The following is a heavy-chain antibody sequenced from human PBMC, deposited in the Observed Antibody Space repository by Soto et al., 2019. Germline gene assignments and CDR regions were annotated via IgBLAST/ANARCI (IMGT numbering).Heavy chain of an antibody. CDR1: GDSIDNYY. Sequence: SETLSLTCTVSGDSIDNYYCSWIRPSPGKGLEWIGYIYYSGSTTYNPSLKSRVTISVDRAKNQFSLRLRSVTAADTAVYYCARSGRFLELLFYLDSWGQGALVTVSS. V-gene: IGHV4-59*01. CDR2: IYYSGST. J-gene: IGHJ4*02. D-gene: IGHD3-3*01. CDR3: ARSGRFLELLFYLDS.